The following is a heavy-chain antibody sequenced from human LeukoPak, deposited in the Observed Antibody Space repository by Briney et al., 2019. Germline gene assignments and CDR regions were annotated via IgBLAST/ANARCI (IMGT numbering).Heavy chain of an antibody. CDR1: GFSFSSYG. CDR2: IGYDGSNK. CDR3: AKDGSEWFGELSYYFDY. V-gene: IGHV3-30*02. Sequence: PGGSLRLSCAASGFSFSSYGMHWVRQAPGKGLEWLSFIGYDGSNKYYADSVKGRFTISRDNSKNTLYLQMNSLRAEDTAVYYCAKDGSEWFGELSYYFDYWGQGTLVTVSS. D-gene: IGHD3-10*01. J-gene: IGHJ4*02.